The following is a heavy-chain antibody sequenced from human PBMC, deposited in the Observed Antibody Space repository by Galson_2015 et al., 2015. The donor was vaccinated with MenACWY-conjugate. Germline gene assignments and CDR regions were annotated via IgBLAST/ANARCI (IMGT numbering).Heavy chain of an antibody. CDR1: GFTFSSYE. J-gene: IGHJ2*01. Sequence: SLRLSCAASGFTFSSYEMNWVRQAPGKGLEWVSYIGSSSSMIYYADSVKGRFAVSRDNTKNSLYLQMNILRAEDTAVYFCATSWGGDSRSFDLWGRGPLVTVSS. D-gene: IGHD2-21*01. CDR2: IGSSSSMI. CDR3: ATSWGGDSRSFDL. V-gene: IGHV3-48*03.